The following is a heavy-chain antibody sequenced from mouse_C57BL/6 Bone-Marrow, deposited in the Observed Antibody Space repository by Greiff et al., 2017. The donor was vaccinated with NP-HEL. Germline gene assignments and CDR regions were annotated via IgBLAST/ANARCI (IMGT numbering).Heavy chain of an antibody. V-gene: IGHV1-59*01. Sequence: VQLQQPGAELVRPGTSVKLSCKASGYTFTSYWMHWVKQRPGQGLEWIGVIDPSDSYTNYNQKFKGKATLTVDTSSSTAYMQLSSLTSEDSAVYYCARRGLPSWAYWYFDVWGTGTTVTVSS. CDR1: GYTFTSYW. D-gene: IGHD3-1*01. CDR3: ARRGLPSWAYWYFDV. J-gene: IGHJ1*03. CDR2: IDPSDSYT.